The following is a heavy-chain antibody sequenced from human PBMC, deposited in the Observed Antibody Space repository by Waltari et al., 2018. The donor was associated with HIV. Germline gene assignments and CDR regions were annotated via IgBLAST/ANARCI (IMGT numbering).Heavy chain of an antibody. V-gene: IGHV4-59*01. D-gene: IGHD6-19*01. CDR2: IHYSRSF. CDR1: GGPISTYY. Sequence: VQLQASGPGLARPSESLSLSCSASGGPISTYYWSWVRQPPGQGLEWIAYIHYSRSFNYNPSLKSRVTISVDTSKNLFSLKLTSVTAADTAVYYCARDPGKQAVTRYFDYWGQGTLVTVSS. CDR3: ARDPGKQAVTRYFDY. J-gene: IGHJ4*02.